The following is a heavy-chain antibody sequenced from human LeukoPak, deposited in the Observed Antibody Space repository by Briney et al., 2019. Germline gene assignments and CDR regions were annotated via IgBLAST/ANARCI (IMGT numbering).Heavy chain of an antibody. V-gene: IGHV7-4-1*02. J-gene: IGHJ4*02. Sequence: ASVKVSCKASGYSITNYAILWVRQAPGQGLEWMGWINTNTEKSTYAPGFTGRYVFSLDSSVNTAYLQISSLKAEDTAVYYCARGSSGYYFLDYWGQGTLVTVSS. CDR2: INTNTEKS. D-gene: IGHD3-22*01. CDR1: GYSITNYA. CDR3: ARGSSGYYFLDY.